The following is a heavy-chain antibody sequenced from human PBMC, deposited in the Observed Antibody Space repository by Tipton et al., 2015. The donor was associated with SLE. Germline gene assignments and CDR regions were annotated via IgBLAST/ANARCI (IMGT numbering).Heavy chain of an antibody. J-gene: IGHJ4*02. CDR2: ISGSGGST. V-gene: IGHV3-23*01. Sequence: GSLRLSCAASGFTFSSYAMSWVRQAPGKGLEWVSAISGSGGSTYYADSVKGRFTISRDNSKNTLYLQMNSLRAEDTAVYYCAKDPPYRIVGDTGFDYWGQGTLVTVSS. CDR1: GFTFSSYA. CDR3: AKDPPYRIVGDTGFDY. D-gene: IGHD1-26*01.